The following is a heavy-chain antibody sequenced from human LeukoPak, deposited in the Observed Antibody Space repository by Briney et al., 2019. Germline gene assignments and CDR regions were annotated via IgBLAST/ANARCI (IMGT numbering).Heavy chain of an antibody. J-gene: IGHJ6*02. CDR3: ARDRVTRGYSYGIPLYGMDV. V-gene: IGHV3-53*01. CDR1: GFTVSSHY. Sequence: EPGGSLRLSCTASGFTVSSHYMTWVRQAPGKGLEWVSVIYSDGSTYYADSVKGRFTISRDTSRNTLYLQMNSLRAEDTAVYYCARDRVTRGYSYGIPLYGMDVWGQGTTVTVSS. CDR2: IYSDGST. D-gene: IGHD5-18*01.